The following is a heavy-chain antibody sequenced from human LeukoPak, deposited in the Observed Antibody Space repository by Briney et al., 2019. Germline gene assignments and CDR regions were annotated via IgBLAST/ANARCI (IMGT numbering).Heavy chain of an antibody. CDR2: IYYSGST. CDR3: ARIYGDYVRWIDY. CDR1: GGSIRSYY. J-gene: IGHJ4*02. Sequence: SETLSLTCTVSGGSIRSYYWSWIRQPPGKGLEWIGYIYYSGSTNYNPSLKSRVTISVDTSKNQFSLKLSSVTAADTAVYYCARIYGDYVRWIDYWGQGTLVTVSS. V-gene: IGHV4-59*01. D-gene: IGHD4-17*01.